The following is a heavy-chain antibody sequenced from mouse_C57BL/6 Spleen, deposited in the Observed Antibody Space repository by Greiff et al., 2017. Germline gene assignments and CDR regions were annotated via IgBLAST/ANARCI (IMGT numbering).Heavy chain of an antibody. V-gene: IGHV6-3*01. Sequence: EVKLQESGGGLVQPGGSMKLSCVASGFTFSNYWMNWVRQSPEKGLEWVAQIRLKSDNYATHYAESVKGRFTISRDNSKSSVYLQMNNLRAEDTGIYYCTYYYGSEYYAMDYWGQGTSVTVSS. CDR2: IRLKSDNYAT. D-gene: IGHD1-1*01. CDR1: GFTFSNYW. J-gene: IGHJ4*01. CDR3: TYYYGSEYYAMDY.